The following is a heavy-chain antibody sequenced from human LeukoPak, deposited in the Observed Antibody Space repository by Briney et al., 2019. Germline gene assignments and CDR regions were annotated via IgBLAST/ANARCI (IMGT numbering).Heavy chain of an antibody. V-gene: IGHV1-46*01. Sequence: ASVKVSCKASGYTFTSYYMHWVRQAPGQGLEWMGIINPSGGSTSYAQKFQGRVTMTRDTSTSTVYMELSSLRSEDTAVYYCAGGYPDFCGGDCYDAFDIWGQGTMVTVSS. CDR2: INPSGGST. CDR3: AGGYPDFCGGDCYDAFDI. CDR1: GYTFTSYY. D-gene: IGHD2-21*02. J-gene: IGHJ3*02.